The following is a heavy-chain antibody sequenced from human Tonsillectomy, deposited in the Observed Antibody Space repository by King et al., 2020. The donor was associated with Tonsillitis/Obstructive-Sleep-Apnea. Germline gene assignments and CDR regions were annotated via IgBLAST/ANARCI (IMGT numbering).Heavy chain of an antibody. CDR1: GGSFSGYY. CDR2: INHSGST. D-gene: IGHD4-11*01. V-gene: IGHV4-34*01. J-gene: IGHJ5*02. CDR3: ARGRDDYSKWFDP. Sequence: QVQLQQWGAGLLKPSETLSLTCAVYGGSFSGYYWSWIRQPPGKGLEWIGEINHSGSTNYNPSLKSRVTISVDTSKNQFSLKLSSVIAADTAVYYWARGRDDYSKWFDPWGQGTLVTVSS.